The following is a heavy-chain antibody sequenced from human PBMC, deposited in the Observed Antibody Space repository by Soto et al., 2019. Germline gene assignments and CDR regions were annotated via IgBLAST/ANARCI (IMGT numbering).Heavy chain of an antibody. D-gene: IGHD3-3*01. CDR2: IKQDGSEK. J-gene: IGHJ4*02. Sequence: GGSLRLSCAASGFTFSSYWMSWVRQAPGKGLEWVANIKQDGSEKYYVDSVKGRFTISRDNAKNSLYLQMNSLRAEDTAVYYCARDLDFWSGYSQFDYWGQGTLVTVSS. CDR3: ARDLDFWSGYSQFDY. V-gene: IGHV3-7*01. CDR1: GFTFSSYW.